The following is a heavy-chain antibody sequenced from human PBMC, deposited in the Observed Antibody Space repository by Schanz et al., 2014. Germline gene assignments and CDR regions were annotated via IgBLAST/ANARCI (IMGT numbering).Heavy chain of an antibody. V-gene: IGHV3-66*01. D-gene: IGHD6-19*01. CDR3: AKDLISGWSGFDY. CDR1: GFIVSSTY. CDR2: IYSGGST. J-gene: IGHJ4*02. Sequence: VQLVESGGGVVQPGGSLRLSCAASGFIVSSTYMTWVRQAPGKGLEWVSIIYSGGSTYYADSVKGRFTISRDNSKNTLYLLMNSLRAEDTAVYYCAKDLISGWSGFDYWGQGTRVTVSS.